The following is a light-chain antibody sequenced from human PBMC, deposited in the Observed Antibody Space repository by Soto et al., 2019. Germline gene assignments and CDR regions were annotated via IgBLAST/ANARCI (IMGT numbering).Light chain of an antibody. Sequence: DIQRTKSPSSLSASVGDSVTITGRASQSINIYLSWYQQKPGKAPKLLLNVASTLQGGVPSMFSGSGSGTEFTLASISLQPEDSANDYCQKSFSTPHTFGGGTRVAIK. CDR3: QKSFSTPHT. V-gene: IGKV1-39*01. J-gene: IGKJ4*01. CDR2: VAS. CDR1: QSINIY.